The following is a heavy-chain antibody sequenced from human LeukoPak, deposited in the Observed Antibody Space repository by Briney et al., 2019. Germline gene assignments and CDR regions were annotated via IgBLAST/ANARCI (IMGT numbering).Heavy chain of an antibody. D-gene: IGHD3-3*01. CDR2: IYYGGSS. J-gene: IGHJ4*02. CDR1: GGSISNDDYY. V-gene: IGHV4-39*07. Sequence: ASETLSLTCTVSGGSISNDDYYWGWIRQPPGKGLEWIGSIYYGGSSYYNPSLKSRVTISVDTSKNQFSLKLRSVTAADTAVYYCVRGEDVSGYRTDCWGQGTLVTVSA. CDR3: VRGEDVSGYRTDC.